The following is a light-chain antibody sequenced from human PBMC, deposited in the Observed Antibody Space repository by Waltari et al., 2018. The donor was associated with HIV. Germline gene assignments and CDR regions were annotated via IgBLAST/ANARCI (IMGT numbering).Light chain of an antibody. J-gene: IGKJ1*01. Sequence: DIRMTQSPSFLSASVDERVTITCRASQNISSSLAWYQQKPGQAPKLLIFQASTLGPSIPSRFSASGSGTDFTLTISSLRPDDFATYFCHHYDPSLGTFGPGTTV. V-gene: IGKV1-5*03. CDR2: QAS. CDR1: QNISSS. CDR3: HHYDPSLGT.